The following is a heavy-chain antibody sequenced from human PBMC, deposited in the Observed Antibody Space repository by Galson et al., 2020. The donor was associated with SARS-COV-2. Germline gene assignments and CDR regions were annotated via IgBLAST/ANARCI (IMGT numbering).Heavy chain of an antibody. CDR2: IYYSGAT. J-gene: IGHJ5*02. V-gene: IGHV4-61*01. CDR3: ARDPATNYFDL. D-gene: IGHD2-15*01. Sequence: SETLSLTCTVSGDSVSGTSYWTWIRQPPGKGLAWIGNIYYSGATSYKPSLKSRVTISLDMSKNQFSLQPTSVTAADTAVYYCARDPATNYFDLWGQGSRGTVSS. CDR1: GDSVSGTSY.